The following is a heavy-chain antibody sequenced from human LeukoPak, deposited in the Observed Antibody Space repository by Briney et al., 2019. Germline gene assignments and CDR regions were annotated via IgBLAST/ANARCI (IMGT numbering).Heavy chain of an antibody. D-gene: IGHD2-2*01. CDR3: ASSTQISKYADY. CDR1: GFTFSSYW. J-gene: IGHJ4*02. V-gene: IGHV3-74*01. CDR2: INSDGSIT. Sequence: GGSLRLSCAASGFTFSSYWMHWVRQAPGKGLVWVSRINSDGSITTYADSERGRFTISRDNAKSTLYLQMNSLRAEGTAVYYCASSTQISKYADYWGQGALVTVSS.